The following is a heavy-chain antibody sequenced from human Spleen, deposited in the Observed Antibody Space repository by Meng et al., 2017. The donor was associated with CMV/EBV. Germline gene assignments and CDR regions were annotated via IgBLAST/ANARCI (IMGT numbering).Heavy chain of an antibody. CDR2: ISGSGGGT. Sequence: GESLKISCAASGFAFSTYAMSWVRQAPGKGLEWVSAISGSGGGTYYADSVKGRFAISRDNSKNTLYLQMNSLRAGDTAVYYCARQAFWSGFSFDPWGQGTRVTVSS. CDR3: ARQAFWSGFSFDP. J-gene: IGHJ5*02. V-gene: IGHV3-23*01. D-gene: IGHD3-3*01. CDR1: GFAFSTYA.